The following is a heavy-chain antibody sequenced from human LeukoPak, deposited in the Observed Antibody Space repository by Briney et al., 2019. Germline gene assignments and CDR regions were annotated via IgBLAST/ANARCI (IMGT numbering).Heavy chain of an antibody. CDR2: IYTSGTT. D-gene: IGHD4-17*01. CDR3: ARLPTVTTSFDY. Sequence: SETLSLTCTVSGGSISSYYWSWIRQPAGKGLEWIGRIYTSGTTHYNPSLKSRVTMSVDTSKNQFSLKLSSVTAADTAVYYCARLPTVTTSFDYWGQGTLVTVSS. J-gene: IGHJ4*02. V-gene: IGHV4-4*07. CDR1: GGSISSYY.